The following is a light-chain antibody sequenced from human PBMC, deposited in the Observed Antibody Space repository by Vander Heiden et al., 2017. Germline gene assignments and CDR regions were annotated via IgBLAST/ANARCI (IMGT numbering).Light chain of an antibody. CDR1: SSDVGGYNY. CDR3: SSYTSSSTPHVV. J-gene: IGLJ2*01. Sequence: QSALTQPASVPGPPGQSTTIPCTGTSSDVGGYNYVSWYQQHPGKAPKLMIYDVSNRPSGVSNRFSGSKSGNTASLTISGLQAEDEADYYCSSYTSSSTPHVVFGGGTKLTVL. V-gene: IGLV2-14*01. CDR2: DVS.